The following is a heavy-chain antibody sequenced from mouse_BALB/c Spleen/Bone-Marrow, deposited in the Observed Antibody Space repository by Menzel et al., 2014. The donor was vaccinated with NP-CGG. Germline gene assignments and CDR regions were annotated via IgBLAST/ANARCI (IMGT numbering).Heavy chain of an antibody. V-gene: IGHV5-9*02. CDR3: XXXDGYDGTWFAY. Sequence: EVQLVESGGGLVKHGGSLKLSCAASGFPFSRYDMSWVRQTPEKRLEWVATISSGGPYTYYPVSVKGRFTISRDNARNTLYLQMSGXRXXXTXXXXXXXXDGYDGTWFAYWGQGTLVTVSA. CDR1: GFPFSRYD. CDR2: ISSGGPYT. D-gene: IGHD2-2*01. J-gene: IGHJ3*01.